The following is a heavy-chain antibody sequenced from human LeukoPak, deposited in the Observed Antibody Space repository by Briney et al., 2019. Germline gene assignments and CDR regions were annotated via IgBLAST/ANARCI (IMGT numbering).Heavy chain of an antibody. D-gene: IGHD3-22*01. Sequence: GGSLRLSCAASGFIFSSYAMHWVRQAPGKGLEWVAVISYDGSNKYYGDSVKGRFTISRDNSKNTLSLQMNSLRAGDTAVYYCARGYYYDSRVANWGQGTLVTVSS. J-gene: IGHJ4*02. CDR1: GFIFSSYA. CDR3: ARGYYYDSRVAN. CDR2: ISYDGSNK. V-gene: IGHV3-30*04.